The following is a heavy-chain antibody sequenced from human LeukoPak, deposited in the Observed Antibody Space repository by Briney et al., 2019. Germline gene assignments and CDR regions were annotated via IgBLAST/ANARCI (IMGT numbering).Heavy chain of an antibody. J-gene: IGHJ3*02. Sequence: SQTLSLTCAISGDGVSSYSMAWNWLRQSPSRGLEWLARTYNRPSKRHDEYAVSVKSRINDNPDTFSDQLSLQRNSVTPQDKTVYYCARGRYSGLDIWRRETMLTV. CDR3: ARGRYSGLDI. CDR1: GDGVSSYSMA. V-gene: IGHV6-1*01. CDR2: TYNRPSKRHD. D-gene: IGHD2-21*01.